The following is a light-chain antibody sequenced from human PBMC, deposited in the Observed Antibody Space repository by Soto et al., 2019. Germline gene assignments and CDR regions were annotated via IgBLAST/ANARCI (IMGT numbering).Light chain of an antibody. CDR2: EVS. CDR3: SSYAGSAWV. CDR1: SGDVGGYNY. Sequence: QSVLTQPPSASGSPGQSVTISCTGTSGDVGGYNYVSWYQQHPGKAPELMIYEVSRRPSGVPDRFSGSKSGNTASLTVSGLQAEDEADYYCSSYAGSAWVFGGGTKVTVL. J-gene: IGLJ3*02. V-gene: IGLV2-8*01.